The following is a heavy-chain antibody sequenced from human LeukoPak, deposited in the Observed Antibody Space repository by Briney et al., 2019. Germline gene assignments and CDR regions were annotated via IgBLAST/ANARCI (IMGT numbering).Heavy chain of an antibody. J-gene: IGHJ5*02. V-gene: IGHV4-34*01. CDR3: ARGGSAYYYGSKWFDP. D-gene: IGHD3-10*01. Sequence: PSETLSLTCAVYGGSFSGYYWSWIRQPPGKGLEWIGEINHSGSTNYNPSLKSRVTISVDTSKNQSSLKLSSVTAADTAVYYCARGGSAYYYGSKWFDPWGQGTLVTVSS. CDR2: INHSGST. CDR1: GGSFSGYY.